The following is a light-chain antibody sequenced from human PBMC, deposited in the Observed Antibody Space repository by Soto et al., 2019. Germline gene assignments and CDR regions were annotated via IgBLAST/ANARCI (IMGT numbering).Light chain of an antibody. V-gene: IGLV2-14*01. CDR3: SSYTSSSTLRGV. J-gene: IGLJ1*01. Sequence: QSVLTQPASVSGSPGQSITISCTGTSSDVGGYNYVSWYQKHPGSAPKLMIFYFSNRPLGFSYLFFGSKSGNTASLTISGLQAEDEADYYCSSYTSSSTLRGVFGTGTKVTVL. CDR2: YFS. CDR1: SSDVGGYNY.